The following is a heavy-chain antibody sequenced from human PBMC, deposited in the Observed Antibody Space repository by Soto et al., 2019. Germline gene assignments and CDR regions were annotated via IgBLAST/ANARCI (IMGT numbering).Heavy chain of an antibody. CDR3: AMAPRDDGGPRRYFDY. Sequence: NPGGSLRLSCAASGFTFSDYYMSWIRQAPGPGLEWVSYISSSSSYTNYADSVKGRFTISRDNAKNSLYLQMNSLRAEDTAVYYCAMAPRDDGGPRRYFDYWGQGPLVTVYS. J-gene: IGHJ4*02. D-gene: IGHD4-17*01. CDR2: ISSSSSYT. V-gene: IGHV3-11*06. CDR1: GFTFSDYY.